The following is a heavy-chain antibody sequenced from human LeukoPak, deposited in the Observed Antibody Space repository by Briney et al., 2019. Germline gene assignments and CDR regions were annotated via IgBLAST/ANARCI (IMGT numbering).Heavy chain of an antibody. D-gene: IGHD1-26*01. CDR3: AREKTNSGSLIYYYYYGMDV. J-gene: IGHJ6*02. CDR1: GFTFSSYA. Sequence: GGSLRLSCAASGFTFSSYAMHWVRQAPGKGLEWVAVISYDGSNKYYTDSVKGRFTISRDNSKNTLYLQMNSLRAEDTAVYYCAREKTNSGSLIYYYYYGMDVWGQGTTVTVSS. V-gene: IGHV3-30*04. CDR2: ISYDGSNK.